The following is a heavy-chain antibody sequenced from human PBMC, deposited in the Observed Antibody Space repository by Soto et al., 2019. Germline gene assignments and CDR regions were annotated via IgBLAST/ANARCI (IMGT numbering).Heavy chain of an antibody. V-gene: IGHV1-18*01. CDR1: GYSFTSFG. Sequence: GASVKVSCKASGYSFTSFGVNWVRQAPGQGLEWMGWVNAYNGNTNYAQKFQGRVTMTADTSTSTAYMEVRSLRSDDTAVYYCATGAAGVAAQVIWRQRTLVTVSS. J-gene: IGHJ4*02. D-gene: IGHD6-13*01. CDR3: ATGAAGVAAQVI. CDR2: VNAYNGNT.